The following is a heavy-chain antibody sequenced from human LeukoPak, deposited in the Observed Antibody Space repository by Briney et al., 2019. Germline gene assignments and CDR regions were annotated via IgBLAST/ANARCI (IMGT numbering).Heavy chain of an antibody. J-gene: IGHJ6*02. CDR2: INGSGSFT. CDR3: ARDHSYDYVWGSYRYFYYYGMDV. CDR1: GFTFSNYV. D-gene: IGHD3-16*02. Sequence: GGSLRLSCAASGFTFSNYVMGWVRQDPGKGLQWVSIINGSGSFTSYADSVKGRLTISRDNSKNTLYLQMNSLRAEDTAVYYCARDHSYDYVWGSYRYFYYYGMDVWGQGTTVTVSS. V-gene: IGHV3-23*01.